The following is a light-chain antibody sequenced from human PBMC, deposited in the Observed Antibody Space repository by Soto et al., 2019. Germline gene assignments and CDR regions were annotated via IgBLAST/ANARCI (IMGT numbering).Light chain of an antibody. J-gene: IGLJ1*01. CDR3: SSYTTSNTRQIV. Sequence: QSVLTQPASVSGSPGQSITISCTGTSSDVGGYNYVSWYQHHPGKAPKLLIDDVSNRPSGISNRFSGSKSDNTASLTISGLQPEDEADYYCSSYTTSNTRQIVFGTGTKLTVL. CDR2: DVS. CDR1: SSDVGGYNY. V-gene: IGLV2-14*03.